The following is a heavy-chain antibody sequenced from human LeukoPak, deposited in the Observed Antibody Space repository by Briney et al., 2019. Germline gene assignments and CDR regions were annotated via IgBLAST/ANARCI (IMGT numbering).Heavy chain of an antibody. CDR3: ARVGDMVRGVIVTDGFDT. Sequence: VSVKVSCKASGYTFTSYSISWVRQAPGQGLEWMGWISPTEGNTNYAQKLQGRVTMTTDTSTSTAYMELRSLRSDDTAVYYCARVGDMVRGVIVTDGFDTWGQGTMVTVSS. V-gene: IGHV1-18*01. CDR1: GYTFTSYS. CDR2: ISPTEGNT. D-gene: IGHD3-10*01. J-gene: IGHJ3*02.